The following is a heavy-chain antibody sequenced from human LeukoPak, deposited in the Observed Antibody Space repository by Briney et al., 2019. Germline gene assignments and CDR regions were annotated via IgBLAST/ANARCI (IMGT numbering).Heavy chain of an antibody. CDR2: ISSSSTYT. V-gene: IGHV3-11*06. CDR3: ARLGSIAAAGTPDY. CDR1: GFTFSDYY. Sequence: KPGGSLRLSCAASGFTFSDYYMSWIRQAPGKGLEWVSYISSSSTYTTYADSVKGRFTISRDNAKNSLYLQMNSLRGEDTAVYYCARLGSIAAAGTPDYWGQGTLVTVSS. J-gene: IGHJ4*02. D-gene: IGHD6-13*01.